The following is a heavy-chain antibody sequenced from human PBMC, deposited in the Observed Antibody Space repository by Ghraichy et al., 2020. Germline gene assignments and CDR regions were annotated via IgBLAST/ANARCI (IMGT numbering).Heavy chain of an antibody. Sequence: GGSLRLSCAASGFTVSSNYMSWVRQAPGKGLEWVSVIYSGGSTYYADSVKGRFTISRDNSKNTLYLQMNSLRAEYTAVYYCARVSLYCSGGSCYSGWFDPWGQGTLVTVSS. CDR3: ARVSLYCSGGSCYSGWFDP. D-gene: IGHD2-15*01. CDR2: IYSGGST. CDR1: GFTVSSNY. V-gene: IGHV3-53*01. J-gene: IGHJ5*02.